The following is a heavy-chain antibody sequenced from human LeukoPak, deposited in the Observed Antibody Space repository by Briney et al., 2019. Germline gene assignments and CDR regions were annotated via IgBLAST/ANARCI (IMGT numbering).Heavy chain of an antibody. CDR3: AKLKAGADY. J-gene: IGHJ4*02. Sequence: PGGSLRLSCAASGFTFSSYWMSWVRQAPGKGLEWVANIKQDGSEKYYVDSMKGRFTISRDNAKNSLYLQMNSLRAEDTAVYFCAKLKAGADYWGQGTLVTVSS. V-gene: IGHV3-7*01. CDR2: IKQDGSEK. CDR1: GFTFSSYW. D-gene: IGHD3-10*01.